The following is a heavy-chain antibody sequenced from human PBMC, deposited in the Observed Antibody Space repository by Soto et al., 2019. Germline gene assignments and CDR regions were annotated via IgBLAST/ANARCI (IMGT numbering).Heavy chain of an antibody. D-gene: IGHD3-3*02. CDR2: IIPIFGTA. CDR1: GGTFSSYA. CDR3: AMAPQEERVLLNPFLDYFYY. Sequence: QVQLVQSGAEVKKPGSSVKVSCKASGGTFSSYAISWVRQAPGQGLEWMGGIIPIFGTANYAQKFQGRVTITADESTSTAYMELSSLRAEDTAVYYCAMAPQEERVLLNPFLDYFYYLGQGTLGTGSS. J-gene: IGHJ4*02. V-gene: IGHV1-69*12.